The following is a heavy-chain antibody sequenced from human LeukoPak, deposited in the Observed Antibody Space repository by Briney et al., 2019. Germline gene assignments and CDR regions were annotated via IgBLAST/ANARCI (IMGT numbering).Heavy chain of an antibody. Sequence: PGGSLRLSCAASGFTFSSYVMHWVRQAPGKGLEWVAVISYDGSNKYYADSVKGRFTISRDNSKNTLYLQMNSLRAEDTAVYYCAKETYYDYVWGSYRYFDYWGQGTLVTVSS. D-gene: IGHD3-16*02. V-gene: IGHV3-30*18. CDR1: GFTFSSYV. CDR3: AKETYYDYVWGSYRYFDY. CDR2: ISYDGSNK. J-gene: IGHJ4*02.